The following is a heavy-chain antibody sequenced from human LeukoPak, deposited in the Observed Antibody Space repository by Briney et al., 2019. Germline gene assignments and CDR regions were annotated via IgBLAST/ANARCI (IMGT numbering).Heavy chain of an antibody. D-gene: IGHD3-10*01. V-gene: IGHV3-23*01. CDR1: GFTFSNYG. CDR3: ARSLRVRGVPDYMDV. CDR2: VSGSGVST. Sequence: PGGSLRLSCAASGFTFSNYGMSWVRQAPGKGLEWVSAVSGSGVSTFYADTVKGRFTISRDNSKNMLYLQMNRLRAEDTAVYYCARSLRVRGVPDYMDVWGKGTTVIISS. J-gene: IGHJ6*03.